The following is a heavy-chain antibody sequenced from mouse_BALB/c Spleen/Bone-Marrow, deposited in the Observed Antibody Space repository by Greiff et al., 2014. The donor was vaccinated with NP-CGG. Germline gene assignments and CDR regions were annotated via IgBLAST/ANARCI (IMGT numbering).Heavy chain of an antibody. V-gene: IGHV1S56*01. CDR3: ASYDGSYFDV. Sequence: VQLQESGPELVKPGASVRISCKASGYTFTSYYIHWVKQRPGQGLEWIGWIYPGNVNTKYNEKFKGKATLTADKSSSTAYMQLSSLTSEDSAVYFCASYDGSYFDVWGAGTTVTVS. CDR1: GYTFTSYY. D-gene: IGHD2-3*01. CDR2: IYPGNVNT. J-gene: IGHJ1*01.